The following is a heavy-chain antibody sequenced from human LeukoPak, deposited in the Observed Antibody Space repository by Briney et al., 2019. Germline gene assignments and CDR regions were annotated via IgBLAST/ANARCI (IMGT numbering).Heavy chain of an antibody. J-gene: IGHJ5*02. D-gene: IGHD3-9*01. CDR2: INKDGTYT. Sequence: GGSLRLSCVASGFTFSNYWMYWVRQAPGKGLVWVGGINKDGTYTKYAGSVKGLIIISRDTYKNTLFLKTNSLRAEATDVYYCARDRYFDRVRAPSKWFDPWGQGTLVAVSS. CDR3: ARDRYFDRVRAPSKWFDP. V-gene: IGHV3-74*03. CDR1: GFTFSNYW.